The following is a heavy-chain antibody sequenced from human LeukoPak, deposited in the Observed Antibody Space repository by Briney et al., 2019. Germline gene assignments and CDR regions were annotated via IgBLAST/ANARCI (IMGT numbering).Heavy chain of an antibody. V-gene: IGHV1-69*04. CDR2: IIPILGIA. J-gene: IGHJ4*02. CDR1: GGTFSSYA. D-gene: IGHD3-22*01. CDR3: ARGGDSSGYYMTHFDY. Sequence: SVKVSCKASGGTFSSYAISWVRQAPGQGLEWMGRIIPILGIANYAQKFQGRVTITADKSTSTAYMELSSLRSEDTAVYYCARGGDSSGYYMTHFDYWGQGTLVTVSS.